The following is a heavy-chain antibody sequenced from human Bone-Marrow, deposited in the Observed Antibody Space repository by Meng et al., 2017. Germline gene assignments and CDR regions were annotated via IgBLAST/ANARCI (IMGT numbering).Heavy chain of an antibody. CDR1: AYTFTRYY. CDR2: MNPNSGNT. Sequence: ASVQVSCKASAYTFTRYYLHWVRQATGQGLEWMGWMNPNSGNTGYAQKFQGRVTMTRNTSISTAYMELSSLRSEDTAVYYCARGLLAGEALPWGQGTLVTVSS. V-gene: IGHV1-8*01. D-gene: IGHD2-8*02. J-gene: IGHJ5*02. CDR3: ARGLLAGEALP.